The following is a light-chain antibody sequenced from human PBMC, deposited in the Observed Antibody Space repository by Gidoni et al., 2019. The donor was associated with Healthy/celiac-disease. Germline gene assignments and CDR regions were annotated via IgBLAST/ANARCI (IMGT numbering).Light chain of an antibody. V-gene: IGLV1-40*01. Sequence: QSVLTQPPSVSGARGQRVTLSCTGSSSNIGAGYDVTWYQQLPGPAPKLLLYGTSNRPSWVPDRFSGSKSGTSASLAITGLQAEDEADYYCQSYDSSLSGYVFGTGTKVTVL. CDR3: QSYDSSLSGYV. J-gene: IGLJ1*01. CDR1: SSNIGAGYD. CDR2: GTS.